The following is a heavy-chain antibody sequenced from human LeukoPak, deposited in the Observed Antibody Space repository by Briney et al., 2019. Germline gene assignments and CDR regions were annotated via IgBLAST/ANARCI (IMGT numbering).Heavy chain of an antibody. CDR3: AMSCYDILFGF. J-gene: IGHJ4*02. V-gene: IGHV1-69*05. CDR2: IISIFGTA. Sequence: SVKVSCKASGGTFSSYAISWVRQAPCQGLEWMGGIISIFGTANYAQKFQGRVTITTDESTSTAYMEQGSLRSEDTGVYSWAMSCYDILFGFWGQGTLVTVSS. CDR1: GGTFSSYA. D-gene: IGHD3-9*01.